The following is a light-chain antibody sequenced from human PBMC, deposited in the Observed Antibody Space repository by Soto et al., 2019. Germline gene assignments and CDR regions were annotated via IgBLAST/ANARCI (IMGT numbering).Light chain of an antibody. J-gene: IGKJ1*01. CDR2: GAS. CDR3: QQYDKWPTWT. Sequence: IVMTQSPATLSVSPGERATLSCRAIQSVSRDLAWYQQKPVQAPRLXIYGASTRAHSIPARFSGSGSGTDLTLTISSLQSEDFAVYACQQYDKWPTWTFGQGTKVDIK. CDR1: QSVSRD. V-gene: IGKV3-15*01.